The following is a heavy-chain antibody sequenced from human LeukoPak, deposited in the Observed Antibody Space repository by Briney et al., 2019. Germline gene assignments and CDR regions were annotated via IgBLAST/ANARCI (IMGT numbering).Heavy chain of an antibody. J-gene: IGHJ6*02. D-gene: IGHD6-19*01. CDR3: ARDQEQWLVSPRYYYYGMDV. CDR1: GFTFSSYW. V-gene: IGHV3-74*01. CDR2: INSDGSST. Sequence: PGGSLRLSCAASGFTFSSYWMHWVRQAPGKGLVWVSRINSDGSSTSYADSVKGRFTISRDNAKNTLYLQMNSLRAEDTAVYYCARDQEQWLVSPRYYYYGMDVWGQGTTVTVSS.